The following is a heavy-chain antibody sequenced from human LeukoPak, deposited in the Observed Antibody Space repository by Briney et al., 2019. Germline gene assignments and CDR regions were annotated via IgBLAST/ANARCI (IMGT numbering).Heavy chain of an antibody. D-gene: IGHD4-17*01. CDR2: ISSSGSTI. V-gene: IGHV3-48*03. J-gene: IGHJ4*02. CDR1: GSTFSSYE. Sequence: PGGSLRLSCAASGSTFSSYEMNWVRQAPGKGLEWVSYISSSGSTIYYADSVKGRFTISRDNAKNSLYLQTNSLRAEDTAVYYCARVSYGDYHVDYWGQGTLVTVSS. CDR3: ARVSYGDYHVDY.